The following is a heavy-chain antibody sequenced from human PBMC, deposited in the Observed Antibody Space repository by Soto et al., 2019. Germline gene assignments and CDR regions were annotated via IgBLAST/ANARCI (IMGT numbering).Heavy chain of an antibody. CDR2: INHSGST. CDR3: ARGGNCGGGCYSDY. D-gene: IGHD2-21*02. CDR1: GGSFSGYY. Sequence: SETLSLTCAVYGGSFSGYYWSWIRQPPGKGLEWIGEINHSGSTNYNPSLKSRVTISVDTSKNQFSLKLSSVTAADTAVYYCARGGNCGGGCYSDYWGQGTLVTVSS. V-gene: IGHV4-34*01. J-gene: IGHJ4*02.